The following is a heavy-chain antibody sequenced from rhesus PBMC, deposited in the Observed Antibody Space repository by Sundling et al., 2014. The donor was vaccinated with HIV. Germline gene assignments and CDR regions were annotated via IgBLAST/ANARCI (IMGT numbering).Heavy chain of an antibody. J-gene: IGHJ4*01. CDR3: ASRPFLFARSQKDY. D-gene: IGHD3-9*01. CDR1: GFTFRSYG. Sequence: EVQLVESGGGLVQPGGSLRLSCAASGFTFRSYGMYWVRQAPGKGLEWISAISSGGGSIYYAESVKGRFTISRDNSKNTLSLQMNSLRAEDTAVYYCASRPFLFARSQKDYWGQGVLVTVSS. V-gene: IGHV3S42*01. CDR2: ISSGGGSI.